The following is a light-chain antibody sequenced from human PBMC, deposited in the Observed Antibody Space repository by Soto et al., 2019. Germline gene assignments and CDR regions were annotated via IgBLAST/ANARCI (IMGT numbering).Light chain of an antibody. V-gene: IGKV3-20*01. CDR1: QSVNTNY. Sequence: EVVLTQSPGTLSLSPGERATLSCRASQSVNTNYLAWYQQKAGQAPRLLICGASSRATGIPDRFSGSGSGTDFTLTISRLEPEDFAVYYCQQYHISPYTFGQGTKLEIK. J-gene: IGKJ2*01. CDR3: QQYHISPYT. CDR2: GAS.